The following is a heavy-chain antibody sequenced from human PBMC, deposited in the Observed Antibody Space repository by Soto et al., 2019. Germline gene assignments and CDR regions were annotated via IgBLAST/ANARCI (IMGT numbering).Heavy chain of an antibody. V-gene: IGHV1-46*01. Sequence: QVQLVQSGAEVNKPGASVKVSCKASGYTFTSYYMHWVRQAPGQGLEWMGIINPSGDSTNSAQKFQGRVTMTRDTSTGTVYMELSSLRSEDTAVYYCARGSSGGDYTAYDFWGQGTLVTVSS. CDR1: GYTFTSYY. D-gene: IGHD2-21*02. CDR2: INPSGDST. J-gene: IGHJ4*02. CDR3: ARGSSGGDYTAYDF.